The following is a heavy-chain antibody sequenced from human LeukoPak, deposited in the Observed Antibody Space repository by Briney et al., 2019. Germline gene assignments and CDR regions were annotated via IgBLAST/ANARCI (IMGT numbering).Heavy chain of an antibody. CDR1: GFTFSSYA. CDR3: AKAVGPAAENYYYYYYMDV. J-gene: IGHJ6*03. Sequence: PGGSLRLSCAASGFTFSSYAMNWVRQAPGKGLEWVSGTGSTGVSTFYADSVKGRFTVSRDNSKNTLYLQMNSLRAEDTAVYYCAKAVGPAAENYYYYYYMDVWGKGTTVTVSS. CDR2: TGSTGVST. D-gene: IGHD6-25*01. V-gene: IGHV3-23*01.